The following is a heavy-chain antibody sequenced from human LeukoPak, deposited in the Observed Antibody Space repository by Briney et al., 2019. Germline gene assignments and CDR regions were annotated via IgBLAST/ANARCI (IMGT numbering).Heavy chain of an antibody. D-gene: IGHD3-10*01. CDR3: ARGRITMIRGIIISGYFDY. V-gene: IGHV1-18*01. J-gene: IGHJ4*02. CDR2: ISAYNGNT. CDR1: GYTFTSYG. Sequence: GASVKVSCKASGYTFTSYGISWVRQAPGQGLEWMGWISAYNGNTNYAQKLQGRITMTTDTSTSTAYMELRSLRSDDTAVYYCARGRITMIRGIIISGYFDYWGQGALVTVSS.